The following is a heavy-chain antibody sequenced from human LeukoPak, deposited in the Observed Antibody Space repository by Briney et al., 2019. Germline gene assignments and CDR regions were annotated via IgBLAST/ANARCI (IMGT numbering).Heavy chain of an antibody. CDR1: VYTFTGYY. V-gene: IGHV1-2*02. D-gene: IGHD6-25*01. Sequence: ASVTVSCMASVYTFTGYYMHWVRQAPGQGLAWMGWINPNSCGTNYAQKFQGRVTMTKDTSISTAYMELSRLRSADTAVYYCARTAAKNWFDPWGQGTLVTVSS. CDR3: ARTAAKNWFDP. CDR2: INPNSCGT. J-gene: IGHJ5*02.